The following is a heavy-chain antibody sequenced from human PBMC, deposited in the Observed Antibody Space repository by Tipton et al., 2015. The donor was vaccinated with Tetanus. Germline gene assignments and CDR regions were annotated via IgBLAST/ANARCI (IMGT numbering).Heavy chain of an antibody. V-gene: IGHV4-31*03. J-gene: IGHJ4*02. CDR1: GGSISSGGYY. D-gene: IGHD1-26*01. CDR2: IYYSGST. Sequence: TLSLTCTVSGGSISSGGYYWSWIRQHPGKGLEWIGDIYYSGSTYYNPSLKSRVTISVDTSKNQFSLKLNSVTAADPAVYYCARDQARGARGWNYFDNWGQGTQVTVSS. CDR3: ARDQARGARGWNYFDN.